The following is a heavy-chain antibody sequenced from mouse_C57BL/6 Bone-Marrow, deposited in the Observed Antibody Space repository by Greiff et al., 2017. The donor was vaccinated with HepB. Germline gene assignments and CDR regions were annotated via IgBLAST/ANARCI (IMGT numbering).Heavy chain of an antibody. Sequence: EVKLVESGEGLVKPGGSLKFSCAASGFTFSSYAMSWVRQTPEKRLEWVAYISSGGDYIYYADTVKGRFTISRDNARNTLYLQMSSLKSEDTAMYYCTIVRTGTLYYALDYWGQGTSVTVSS. V-gene: IGHV5-9-1*02. CDR2: ISSGGDYI. CDR3: TIVRTGTLYYALDY. J-gene: IGHJ4*01. CDR1: GFTFSSYA. D-gene: IGHD4-1*01.